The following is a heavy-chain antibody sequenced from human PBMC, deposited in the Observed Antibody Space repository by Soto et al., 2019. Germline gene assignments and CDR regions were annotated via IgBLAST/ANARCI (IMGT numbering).Heavy chain of an antibody. CDR2: INTSNDNK. Sequence: ASVKVSCKASGYTFTNYGISWVRQAPGEGLEWVGWINTSNDNKLYAQKLQGRLTLTTDTSTSTAYMDLTTLRSDDTAVYFCARNPGAASFDFWAQGTLVTVSS. J-gene: IGHJ4*02. CDR1: GYTFTNYG. V-gene: IGHV1-18*01. D-gene: IGHD2-15*01. CDR3: ARNPGAASFDF.